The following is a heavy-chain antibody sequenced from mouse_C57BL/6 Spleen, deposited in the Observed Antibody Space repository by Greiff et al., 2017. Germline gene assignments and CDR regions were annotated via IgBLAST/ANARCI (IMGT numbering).Heavy chain of an antibody. CDR2: FRNKANGYTT. D-gene: IGHD2-4*01. J-gene: IGHJ2*01. V-gene: IGHV7-3*01. Sequence: EVQGVESGGGLVQPGGSLSLSCAASGFTFTDYYMSWVRQPPGKALEWWGFFRNKANGYTTEYSAAVKGRFTISRDNSQSILYLQMNALRAEDSATYYCARYEWDYDPVYFYYWGQGTTLTVSS. CDR3: ARYEWDYDPVYFYY. CDR1: GFTFTDYY.